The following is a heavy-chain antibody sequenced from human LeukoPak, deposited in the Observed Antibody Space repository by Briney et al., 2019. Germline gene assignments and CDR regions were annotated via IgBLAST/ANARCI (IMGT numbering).Heavy chain of an antibody. J-gene: IGHJ4*02. D-gene: IGHD2/OR15-2a*01. V-gene: IGHV3-48*02. CDR2: ISSSSSAI. CDR3: VRDHYYSSDY. Sequence: GGSLRLSCAASGFTFSSYSMNWVRQAPGQGLEWISYISSSSSAIYYADSVKGRSTISRDNAKNSLYLQMNSLRDEDTAVYYCVRDHYYSSDYWAREPCSPSLQ. CDR1: GFTFSSYS.